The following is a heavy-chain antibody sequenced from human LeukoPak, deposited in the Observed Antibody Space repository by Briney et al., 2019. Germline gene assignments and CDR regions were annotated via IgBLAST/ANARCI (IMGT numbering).Heavy chain of an antibody. CDR1: GFTFSSYA. D-gene: IGHD3-22*01. CDR2: IIGSGGST. CDR3: AKGHYYDSSGYSIGY. V-gene: IGHV3-23*01. Sequence: GGSLRLFCAASGFTFSSYAMSWVRQAPGKGREWGSGIIGSGGSTYYAVSVEGRFTISRDKSKNTLYLQMNRLRAEDTAVYYCAKGHYYDSSGYSIGYWGQGTLVTVSS. J-gene: IGHJ4*02.